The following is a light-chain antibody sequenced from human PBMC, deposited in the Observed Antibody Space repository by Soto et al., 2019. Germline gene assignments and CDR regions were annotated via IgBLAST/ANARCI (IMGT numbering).Light chain of an antibody. V-gene: IGKV3-11*01. J-gene: IGKJ2*01. CDR3: QQDSSWPWGP. CDR2: DAP. CDR1: QSVSSY. Sequence: EIVLTQSPATLSLSPGERATLSCRASQSVSSYLACYQQKPGQAPSLLIHDAPNMATGIPARFSASGPGTGCTLVISCLEPEDFSLYFCQQDSSWPWGPFGQGTKLESK.